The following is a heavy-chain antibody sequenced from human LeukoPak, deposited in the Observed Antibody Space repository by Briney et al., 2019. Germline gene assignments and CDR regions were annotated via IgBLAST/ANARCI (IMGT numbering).Heavy chain of an antibody. J-gene: IGHJ4*02. CDR3: AITYRITMVRGPFDY. V-gene: IGHV5-51*01. D-gene: IGHD3-10*01. CDR2: IYPGDSDT. CDR1: GYSFTSYW. Sequence: GESLKISCKGSGYSFTSYWIGWVRQMPRKGLEWMGIIYPGDSDTRYSPSFQGQVTISADKSISTAYLQWSSLKASDTAMYYCAITYRITMVRGPFDYWGQGTLVTVSS.